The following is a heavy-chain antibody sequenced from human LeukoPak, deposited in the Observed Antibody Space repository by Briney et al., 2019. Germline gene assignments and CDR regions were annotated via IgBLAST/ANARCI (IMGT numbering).Heavy chain of an antibody. D-gene: IGHD3-9*01. CDR3: ARSPDILTGEKFDY. CDR2: MNPKSGGT. J-gene: IGHJ4*02. Sequence: VASVKVSCKASGGTFSSYAISWVRQAPGQGLEWMGWMNPKSGGTNYAQKFEARVTMNRDTSISTAYMELSRLRFDDTAVYYCARSPDILTGEKFDYWGQGTLVTVSS. CDR1: GGTFSSYA. V-gene: IGHV1-2*02.